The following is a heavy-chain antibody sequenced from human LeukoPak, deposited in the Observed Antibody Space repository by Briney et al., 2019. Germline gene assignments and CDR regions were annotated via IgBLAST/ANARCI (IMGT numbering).Heavy chain of an antibody. V-gene: IGHV1-8*01. J-gene: IGHJ5*02. Sequence: GASVKVSCKASGYTFTSYDINWVRQATGQGLEWMGWMNPSSGNTGYAQKFQGRVTMTRNTSISTAYMELSSLRSEDTAVYYCARDSSGWYWTWFDPWGQGTLVTVSS. CDR1: GYTFTSYD. CDR2: MNPSSGNT. D-gene: IGHD6-19*01. CDR3: ARDSSGWYWTWFDP.